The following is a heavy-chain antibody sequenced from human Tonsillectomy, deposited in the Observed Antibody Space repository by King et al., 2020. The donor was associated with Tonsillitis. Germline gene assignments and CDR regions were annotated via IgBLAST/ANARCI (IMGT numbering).Heavy chain of an antibody. CDR1: GFTFGASA. Sequence: VQLVESGGGLAQPGRSLRLSCTASGFTFGASAMSWFRQAPGKGLEWVGFIGIEAYGGTTQYAASVKGRFTISRDDSKSLAYLQMNSLKTEATAVYFCARVGDGFIYGYRGAFDIWGQGTVVTVSS. V-gene: IGHV3-49*03. CDR2: IGIEAYGGTT. J-gene: IGHJ3*02. CDR3: ARVGDGFIYGYRGAFDI. D-gene: IGHD5-18*01.